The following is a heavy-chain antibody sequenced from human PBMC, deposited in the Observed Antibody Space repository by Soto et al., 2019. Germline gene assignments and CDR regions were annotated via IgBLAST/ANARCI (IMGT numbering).Heavy chain of an antibody. CDR1: GGSISSNNYY. Sequence: LSLTCTVSGGSISSNNYYWGWIRQPPGKGLEWIGNIYYSGNTYYNPSLKSRVTISVDTSKNQFSLKLSSVTAADTAVYYCARRRYYDSDGYYYYFDYWGQGTLVTVSS. CDR3: ARRRYYDSDGYYYYFDY. CDR2: IYYSGNT. J-gene: IGHJ4*02. V-gene: IGHV4-39*01. D-gene: IGHD3-22*01.